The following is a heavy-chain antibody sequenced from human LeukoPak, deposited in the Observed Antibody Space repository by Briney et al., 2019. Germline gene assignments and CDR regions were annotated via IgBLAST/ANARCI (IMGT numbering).Heavy chain of an antibody. Sequence: GASVKLSCKASGYTFTGYYMHWVRQAPGQGLEWMGWINPNSGGTNYAQKFQGRVTMTRDTSISTAYMELSRLRSDDTAVYYCARDIAAAGSNWFDPWGQGTLVTVSS. CDR1: GYTFTGYY. V-gene: IGHV1-2*02. D-gene: IGHD6-13*01. CDR2: INPNSGGT. J-gene: IGHJ5*02. CDR3: ARDIAAAGSNWFDP.